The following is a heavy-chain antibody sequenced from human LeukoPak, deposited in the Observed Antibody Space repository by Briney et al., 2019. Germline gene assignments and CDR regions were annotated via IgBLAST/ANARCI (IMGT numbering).Heavy chain of an antibody. CDR3: AREGSIAAAGTDDYYYYYMDV. Sequence: ASVKVSCKASGYTFTSYAMNWVRQAPGQGFEWMGWINTNTGNPTYAQGFTGRFVFSLDTSVSTAYLQISSLKAEDTAVYYCAREGSIAAAGTDDYYYYYMDVWGKGTTVTISS. CDR1: GYTFTSYA. J-gene: IGHJ6*03. CDR2: INTNTGNP. D-gene: IGHD6-13*01. V-gene: IGHV7-4-1*02.